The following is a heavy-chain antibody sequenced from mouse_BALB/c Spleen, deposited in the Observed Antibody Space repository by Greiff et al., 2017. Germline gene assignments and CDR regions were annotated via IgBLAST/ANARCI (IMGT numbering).Heavy chain of an antibody. CDR2: IDPANGNT. Sequence: EVQLQQSGAELVKPGASVKLSCTASGFNIKDTYMHWVKQRPEQGLEWIGRIDPANGNTKYDPKFQGKATITADTSSNTAYLQLSSLTSEDTAVYYCARSGITTVPWFAYWDQGTLVTASA. CDR3: ARSGITTVPWFAY. CDR1: GFNIKDTY. J-gene: IGHJ3*01. V-gene: IGHV14-3*02. D-gene: IGHD1-1*01.